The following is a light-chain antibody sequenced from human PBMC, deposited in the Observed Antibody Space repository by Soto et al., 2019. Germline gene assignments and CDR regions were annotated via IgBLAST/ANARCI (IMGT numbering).Light chain of an antibody. V-gene: IGKV3-20*01. CDR1: QRVTSNF. Sequence: EIVLTQSPGTLSLSPGERATLSCRASQRVTSNFLAWYQQKPGQAPRLLIYGASTRAAGVPDRFSGSGSGTDFPLTNTRLEPEDFAVYFCQQYGRSPLLYTFGQGTKLGV. CDR2: GAS. J-gene: IGKJ2*01. CDR3: QQYGRSPLLYT.